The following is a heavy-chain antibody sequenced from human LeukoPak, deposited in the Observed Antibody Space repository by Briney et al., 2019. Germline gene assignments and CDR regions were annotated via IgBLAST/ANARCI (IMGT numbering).Heavy chain of an antibody. CDR2: TYYRSKWYN. V-gene: IGHV6-1*01. Sequence: SQTLSLTCDISGDSVSNNNTAWSWIRQSPSRGLEWLGRTYYRSKWYNDYAVSVKSRISINPDTSKNQFSLQLNSVTPEDSAVYYCARESSEYCSGGSCYGWFDPWGQGTLVTVSS. CDR1: GDSVSNNNTA. CDR3: ARESSEYCSGGSCYGWFDP. J-gene: IGHJ5*02. D-gene: IGHD2-15*01.